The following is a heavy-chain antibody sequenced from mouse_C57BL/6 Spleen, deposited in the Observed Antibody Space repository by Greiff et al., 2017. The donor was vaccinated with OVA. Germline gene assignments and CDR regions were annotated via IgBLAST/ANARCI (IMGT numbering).Heavy chain of an antibody. CDR2: IRSKSNNYAT. V-gene: IGHV10-1*01. Sequence: EVQGVESGGGLVQPKGSLKLSCAASGFSFNTYAMNWVRQAPGKGLEWVARIRSKSNNYATYYADSVKDRFTISRDDSESMLYLQMNNLKTEDTAMYYFVREVIYYEYDVEAMDDWGQGTSVTVSS. J-gene: IGHJ4*01. CDR3: VREVIYYEYDVEAMDD. CDR1: GFSFNTYA. D-gene: IGHD2-4*01.